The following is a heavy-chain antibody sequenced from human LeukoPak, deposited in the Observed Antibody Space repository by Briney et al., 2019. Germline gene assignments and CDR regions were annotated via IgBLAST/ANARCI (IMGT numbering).Heavy chain of an antibody. Sequence: PSETLSLTCTVSGGSISSYYWSWIRQPPGKGLEWIGEINHSGSTNYNPSLKSRVTISVDTSKNQFSLKLSSVTAADTAVYYCASRPGVVVAATSGGWFDPWGQGTLVTVSS. V-gene: IGHV4-34*01. CDR3: ASRPGVVVAATSGGWFDP. CDR2: INHSGST. J-gene: IGHJ5*02. CDR1: GGSISSYY. D-gene: IGHD2-15*01.